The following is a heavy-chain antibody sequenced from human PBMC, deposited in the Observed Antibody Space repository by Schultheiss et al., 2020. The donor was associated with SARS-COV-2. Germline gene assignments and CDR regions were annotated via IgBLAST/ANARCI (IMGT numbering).Heavy chain of an antibody. CDR3: AKTLQWLGHYFDY. Sequence: GESLKISCAASGFTFSDYYMSWIRQAPGKGLEWVSYISSSSSYTNYADSVKGRFTISRDNAKNSLYLQMNSLRAEDTAVYYCAKTLQWLGHYFDYWGQGTLVTVSS. CDR2: ISSSSSYT. J-gene: IGHJ4*02. D-gene: IGHD6-19*01. V-gene: IGHV3-11*03. CDR1: GFTFSDYY.